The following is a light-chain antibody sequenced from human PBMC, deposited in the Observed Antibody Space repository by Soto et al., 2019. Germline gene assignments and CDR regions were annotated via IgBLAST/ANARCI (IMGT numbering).Light chain of an antibody. V-gene: IGLV1-40*01. Sequence: QSDLTQPPSVSGAPGQRVTISRTGSSSNIGAGYDVHWYQQFPGTAPKLLIYGNSNRPSGVPARFSGSKSGSSASLAITGLQAEDDADYYCQSYDSSLTGPKVLFGGGTKLTVL. CDR2: GNS. CDR3: QSYDSSLTGPKVL. CDR1: SSNIGAGYD. J-gene: IGLJ2*01.